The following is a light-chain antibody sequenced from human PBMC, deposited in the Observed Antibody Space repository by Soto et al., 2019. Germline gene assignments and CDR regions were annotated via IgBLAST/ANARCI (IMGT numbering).Light chain of an antibody. V-gene: IGKV3-20*01. CDR2: GAS. CDR1: QSVSSSF. Sequence: EIVLTQSPGTLSLSPGERATLSSRASQSVSSSFLAWYQQKPGQAPSLLIYGASSRATGIPDRFSGSGSGTDFTLTINRLEPEDFAVYYCQQYGSSPYTFGQGTKLEIK. J-gene: IGKJ2*01. CDR3: QQYGSSPYT.